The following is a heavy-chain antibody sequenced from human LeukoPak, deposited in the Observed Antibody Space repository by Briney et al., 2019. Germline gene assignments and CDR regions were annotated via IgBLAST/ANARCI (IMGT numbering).Heavy chain of an antibody. CDR1: GYTFTSYG. D-gene: IGHD6-13*01. CDR2: ISGYNGNT. Sequence: ASVKVSCKASGYTFTSYGISWVRQAPGQGLEWMGWISGYNGNTNYAQKFQGRVTMTRDMSTSTVYMELSSLRSEDTAVYYCASGHSSSWRGWFDPWGQGTLVTVSS. J-gene: IGHJ5*02. V-gene: IGHV1-18*01. CDR3: ASGHSSSWRGWFDP.